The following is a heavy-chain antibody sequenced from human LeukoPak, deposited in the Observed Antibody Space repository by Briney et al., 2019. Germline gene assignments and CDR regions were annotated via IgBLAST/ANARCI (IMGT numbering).Heavy chain of an antibody. V-gene: IGHV4-59*12. J-gene: IGHJ4*02. D-gene: IGHD5-18*01. CDR2: IYYSGST. CDR1: GGSISSYY. Sequence: SETLSLTCTVSGGSISSYYWSWIRQPPGKGLEWIGYIYYSGSTNYNPSLKSRVTISVDTSKNQFSLKLSSVPAADTAVYYCARDLSDTAMGVDYWGQGTLVTVSS. CDR3: ARDLSDTAMGVDY.